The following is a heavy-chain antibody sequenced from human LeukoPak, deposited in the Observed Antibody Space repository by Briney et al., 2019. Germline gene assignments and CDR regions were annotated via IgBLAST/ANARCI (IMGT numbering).Heavy chain of an antibody. J-gene: IGHJ3*02. Sequence: PSETLSLTCTVSGDSIGSSSYFWDWIRQPPGKGLEWIGSIYYGGSSYYNPSLKSRVTISVDTSKNQFSLKLSSVTAADTAVYYCARHYYYDSSGPLGDAFDIWGQGTMVTVSS. V-gene: IGHV4-39*07. CDR2: IYYGGSS. D-gene: IGHD3-22*01. CDR3: ARHYYYDSSGPLGDAFDI. CDR1: GDSIGSSSYF.